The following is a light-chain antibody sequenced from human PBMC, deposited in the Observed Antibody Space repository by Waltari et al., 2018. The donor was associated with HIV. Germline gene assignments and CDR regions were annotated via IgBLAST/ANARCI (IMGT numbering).Light chain of an antibody. J-gene: IGLJ2*01. CDR3: QVWDSSTEHPGVV. V-gene: IGLV3-21*02. CDR2: DDY. Sequence: SYVLTQPPSVSVAPGQTASLTCGGNNIGTKSVHWYQQRPGQAPVLVVYDDYDRPSGIPERFTGSNAGNMATLTISRVEAVDEAVYYCQVWDSSTEHPGVVFGGGTKLTVL. CDR1: NIGTKS.